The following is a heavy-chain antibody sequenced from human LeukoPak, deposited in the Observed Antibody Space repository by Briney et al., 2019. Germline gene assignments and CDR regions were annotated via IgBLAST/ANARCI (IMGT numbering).Heavy chain of an antibody. CDR1: GGSISSYY. Sequence: SETLSLTCTVSGGSISSYYWSWIRQPAGKGLEWIGRIYTSGSTNYNPSLKSRVTMSVDTSKNQFSLKLSSVTAADTAVYYCARDRRPRAVAGAYISYGMDVWGQGTTVTVSS. J-gene: IGHJ6*02. CDR2: IYTSGST. D-gene: IGHD6-19*01. CDR3: ARDRRPRAVAGAYISYGMDV. V-gene: IGHV4-4*07.